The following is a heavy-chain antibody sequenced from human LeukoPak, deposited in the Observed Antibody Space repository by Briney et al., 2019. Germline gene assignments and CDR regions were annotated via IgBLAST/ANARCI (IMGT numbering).Heavy chain of an antibody. J-gene: IGHJ4*02. Sequence: SETLSLTCTLSVDSISSSSYYWGSVRQPPGRGLEWNGCIYYSGSTYYNPSLKSRATTPVDTSKNQFSIKLTSVTATDTAVCYCARDSLGYCSRGSCYSGDYWGQGTLVTVP. CDR2: IYYSGST. D-gene: IGHD2-15*01. CDR1: VDSISSSSYY. V-gene: IGHV4-39*07. CDR3: ARDSLGYCSRGSCYSGDY.